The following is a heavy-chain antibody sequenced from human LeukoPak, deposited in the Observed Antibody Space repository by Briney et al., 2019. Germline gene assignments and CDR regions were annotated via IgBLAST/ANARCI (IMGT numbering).Heavy chain of an antibody. CDR1: GFTFSSYA. V-gene: IGHV3-15*01. CDR2: IKSKTDDGTT. Sequence: GRSLKLSCAASGFTFSSYAMHWVRQAPGKGLEWVGRIKSKTDDGTTHYIAPVKGRFTISRDDSKNTLYLQMNSLKTEDTAMYYCTTVGGYDYFDYWGQGTLVTVSS. D-gene: IGHD5-12*01. J-gene: IGHJ4*02. CDR3: TTVGGYDYFDY.